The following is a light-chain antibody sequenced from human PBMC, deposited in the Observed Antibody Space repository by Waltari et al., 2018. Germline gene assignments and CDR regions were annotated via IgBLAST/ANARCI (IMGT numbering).Light chain of an antibody. V-gene: IGLV3-19*01. J-gene: IGLJ2*01. CDR2: DKN. CDR1: SLRSYY. CDR3: HSRDASGSGGA. Sequence: TQDPAVSVAMGQTVRITCQGDSLRSYYASWYKQRPGPAPILVMYDKNSRPSGVPDRFSGSSSDDTASLTITGAQAEDEAYYYCHSRDASGSGGAFGGGTKLTVL.